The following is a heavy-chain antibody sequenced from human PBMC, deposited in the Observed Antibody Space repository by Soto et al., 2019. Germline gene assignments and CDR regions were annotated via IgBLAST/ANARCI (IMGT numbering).Heavy chain of an antibody. CDR2: IIPILGIA. Sequence: SVKVSCKASGGTFSSYTISWVRQAPGQGLEWMGRIIPILGIANYAQKFQGRVTITADKSTSTAYMELSSLRSEDTAVYYCASLVPAAIMGDAFDIWGQGTMVTVSS. CDR3: ASLVPAAIMGDAFDI. CDR1: GGTFSSYT. D-gene: IGHD2-2*01. J-gene: IGHJ3*02. V-gene: IGHV1-69*02.